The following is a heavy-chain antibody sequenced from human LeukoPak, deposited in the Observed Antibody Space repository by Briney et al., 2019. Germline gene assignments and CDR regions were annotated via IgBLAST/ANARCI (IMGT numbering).Heavy chain of an antibody. J-gene: IGHJ6*03. D-gene: IGHD6-13*01. CDR1: GYTFTSYG. CDR2: ISAYNGNT. CDR3: ARVGQQLQNYYYYYMDV. V-gene: IGHV1-18*01. Sequence: GASVKVSCKASGYTFTSYGISWVRQAPGQGLEWMGWISAYNGNTNYAQKLQGRVTMTTDTSTSTAYMELRSQRSDDTAVYYCARVGQQLQNYYYYYMDVWGKGTTVTVSS.